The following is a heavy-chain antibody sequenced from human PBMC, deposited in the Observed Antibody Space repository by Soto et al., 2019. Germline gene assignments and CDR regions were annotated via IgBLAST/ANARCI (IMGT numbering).Heavy chain of an antibody. V-gene: IGHV4-30-2*01. CDR2: IYHSGSS. J-gene: IGHJ4*02. CDR1: CGSISSGGYS. Sequence: QLQLQESGSGLVKPSQTLSLTCAVSCGSISSGGYSWSWIRQPPGKGLEWIGYIYHSGSSFYNPSLKHRVTISVDRYKNQFSLKLSSVTAADTAVYYCARSMPTVTTFDYWGQGTLVTVSS. CDR3: ARSMPTVTTFDY. D-gene: IGHD4-17*01.